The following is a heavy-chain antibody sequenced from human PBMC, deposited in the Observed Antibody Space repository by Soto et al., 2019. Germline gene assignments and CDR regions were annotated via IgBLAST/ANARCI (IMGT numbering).Heavy chain of an antibody. J-gene: IGHJ4*02. CDR2: MNPNSGNT. D-gene: IGHD6-19*01. Sequence: QVQLVQSGAEVKKPGASVKVSCKASGYTFTSYDINWVRQATGQGLEWRGWMNPNSGNTGYAQKSQGRGRITRNTSISTAYMELRSLRFEATAVYYCARAGYSSGWSAYGGQGALSPSPQ. CDR3: ARAGYSSGWSAY. CDR1: GYTFTSYD. V-gene: IGHV1-8*01.